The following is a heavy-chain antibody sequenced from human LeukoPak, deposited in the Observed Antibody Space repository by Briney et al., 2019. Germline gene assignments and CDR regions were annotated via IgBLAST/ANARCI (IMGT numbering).Heavy chain of an antibody. CDR2: INHSGST. J-gene: IGHJ6*03. D-gene: IGHD3-10*01. V-gene: IGHV4-34*01. CDR3: ARRLVRGLNYYYYMDV. CDR1: GGSFSGYY. Sequence: SETLSLTCAVYGGSFSGYYWSWIRQPPGKGLEWIGEINHSGSTNYNPSLKSRVTISVDTSKNQFSLKLSSVTAADTAVYYCARRLVRGLNYYYYMDVWGKGTTVTISS.